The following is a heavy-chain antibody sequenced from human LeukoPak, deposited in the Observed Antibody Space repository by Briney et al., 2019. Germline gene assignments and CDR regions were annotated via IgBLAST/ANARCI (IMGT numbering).Heavy chain of an antibody. V-gene: IGHV1-18*01. CDR2: ISAYHGNT. CDR3: ARAVSDCSSTSCYENYYYYYMDV. Sequence: ASVKVSCKASGYTFTSYGIRWVRQAPGQGLEWTGWISAYHGNTNYAQKLQGRVTMTTDTSTSTAYMELRSLRSDDTAVYYCARAVSDCSSTSCYENYYYYYMDVWGKGTTVTVSS. D-gene: IGHD2-2*01. CDR1: GYTFTSYG. J-gene: IGHJ6*03.